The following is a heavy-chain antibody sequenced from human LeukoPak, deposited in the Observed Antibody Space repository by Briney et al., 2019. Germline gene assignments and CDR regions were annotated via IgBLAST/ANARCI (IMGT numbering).Heavy chain of an antibody. CDR2: INPSGGST. J-gene: IGHJ6*02. V-gene: IGHV1-46*01. CDR1: GYTFTSYY. Sequence: ASVKVSCKASGYTFTSYYMHWVRQAPGQGLEWMGIINPSGGSTSYAQKFQGRVTMTRDTSTSTVYMELSSLRSEDTAVYYCARGGEMTRYYYGMDVWGQGTTVPVSS. D-gene: IGHD4-17*01. CDR3: ARGGEMTRYYYGMDV.